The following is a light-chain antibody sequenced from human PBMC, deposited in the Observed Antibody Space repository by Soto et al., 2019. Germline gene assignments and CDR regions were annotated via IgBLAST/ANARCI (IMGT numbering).Light chain of an antibody. CDR1: NIGSKG. V-gene: IGLV3-21*04. Sequence: SSELTQPPSVSVAPGKTASISCGGNNIGSKGVHWYQQKPGQAHVLVIYSDTDLPPVIPERFSGSNSANLATLTISRVEAGDEADYYCQVWDSGSAHVVFGGGTQLTVL. J-gene: IGLJ2*01. CDR2: SDT. CDR3: QVWDSGSAHVV.